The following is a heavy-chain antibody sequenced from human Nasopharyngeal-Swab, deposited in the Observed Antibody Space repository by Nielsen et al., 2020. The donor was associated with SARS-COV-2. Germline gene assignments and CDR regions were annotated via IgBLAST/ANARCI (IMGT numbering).Heavy chain of an antibody. V-gene: IGHV4-59*09. Sequence: LGWIGYIYYSGSTNYNPSLKSRVTISVDTPKNQFSLKLSSVTAADTAVYYCAGGRDGYTNYYYYYGMDAWGQGTTVTVSS. J-gene: IGHJ6*02. CDR3: AGGRDGYTNYYYYYGMDA. CDR2: IYYSGST. D-gene: IGHD5-24*01.